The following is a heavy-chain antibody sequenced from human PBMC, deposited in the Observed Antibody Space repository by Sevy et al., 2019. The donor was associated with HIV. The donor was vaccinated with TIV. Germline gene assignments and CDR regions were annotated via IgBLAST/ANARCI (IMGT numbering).Heavy chain of an antibody. D-gene: IGHD1-26*01. J-gene: IGHJ4*02. CDR2: IYYNGNT. Sequence: SETLSLTCTVSGGSITSLYWCWIRQPPGTGLEWIANIYYNGNTNYNPSLKSRVTISLDTSKNQFSLRLSSVTAADTAIHYCAGENAWGRGYSWGQGTLVTVSS. V-gene: IGHV4-59*08. CDR1: GGSITSLY. CDR3: AGENAWGRGYS.